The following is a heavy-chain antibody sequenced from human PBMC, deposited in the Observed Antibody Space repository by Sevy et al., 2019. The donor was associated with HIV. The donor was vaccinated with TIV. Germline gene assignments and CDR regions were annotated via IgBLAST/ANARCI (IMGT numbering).Heavy chain of an antibody. J-gene: IGHJ4*02. Sequence: GGSLRLSCTGSGFTFGDYAMSWFRQAPGMGLEWVGFIRSKDYGGATEYAASVKGRFTISRDDSKSIVDLQMNSLKTEDRAVYYCTRGYYYDSSGYSDYWGQGTLVTVSS. CDR3: TRGYYYDSSGYSDY. CDR1: GFTFGDYA. V-gene: IGHV3-49*03. D-gene: IGHD3-22*01. CDR2: IRSKDYGGAT.